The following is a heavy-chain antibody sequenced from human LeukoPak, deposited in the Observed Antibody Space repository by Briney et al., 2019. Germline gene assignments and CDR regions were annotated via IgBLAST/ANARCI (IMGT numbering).Heavy chain of an antibody. Sequence: ASVKVSCKVSGYTFTSYGISWVRQAPGQGLEWMGWISAYNGNTDYAQKFQGRVTMTTDTSTSTAYMELRSLRSDDTAVYYCARDPFNYDYVWGSYRHRYQFDYWGQGTLVTVSS. J-gene: IGHJ4*02. CDR3: ARDPFNYDYVWGSYRHRYQFDY. V-gene: IGHV1-18*01. D-gene: IGHD3-16*02. CDR1: GYTFTSYG. CDR2: ISAYNGNT.